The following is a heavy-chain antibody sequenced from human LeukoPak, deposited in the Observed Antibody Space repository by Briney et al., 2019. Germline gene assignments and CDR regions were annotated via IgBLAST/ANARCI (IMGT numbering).Heavy chain of an antibody. J-gene: IGHJ4*02. Sequence: QTGGSLRLSCAVSGFTFSNYGMNWVRQSPEKGLEWVSTISGSGGSTYYADSVSGRFTISRDNSKNTLFLQMNSLRAEDTALYYCARSVAASRDYWGQGTLVTVSS. D-gene: IGHD2-15*01. CDR2: ISGSGGST. CDR3: ARSVAASRDY. V-gene: IGHV3-23*01. CDR1: GFTFSNYG.